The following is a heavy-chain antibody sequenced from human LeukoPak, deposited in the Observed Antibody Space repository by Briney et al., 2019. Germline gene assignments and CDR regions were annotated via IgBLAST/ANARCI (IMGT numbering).Heavy chain of an antibody. J-gene: IGHJ4*02. CDR2: ISSSSSYI. V-gene: IGHV3-21*01. CDR1: GFTFSSYS. Sequence: GGSLRLSCAASGFTFSSYSMNWVRQAPGKGLEGVSSISSSSSYIYHADSVKGRFTISRDNAKNSLYLQMNSLRAEDTAVYYCARGPAYCGGDCSNEPFDYWGQGTLVTVSS. D-gene: IGHD2-21*01. CDR3: ARGPAYCGGDCSNEPFDY.